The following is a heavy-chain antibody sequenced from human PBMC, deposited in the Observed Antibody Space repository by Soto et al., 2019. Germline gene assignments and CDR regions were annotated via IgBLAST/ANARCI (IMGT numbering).Heavy chain of an antibody. Sequence: QVQLEESGGGVVQPGRSLRLSCAASGFTFSSYAMHWVRQAPGKGLEWVAVISYDGSNKYYADSVKGRFTISRHNSKNTLYLQMNSLRAEDTAVYYCSALMITFGGVIVHDAFDIWGQGTMVTVSS. CDR2: ISYDGSNK. CDR3: SALMITFGGVIVHDAFDI. D-gene: IGHD3-16*02. V-gene: IGHV3-30-3*01. CDR1: GFTFSSYA. J-gene: IGHJ3*02.